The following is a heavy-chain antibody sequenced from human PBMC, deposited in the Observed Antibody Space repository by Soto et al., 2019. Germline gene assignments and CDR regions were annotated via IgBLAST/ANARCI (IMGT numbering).Heavy chain of an antibody. J-gene: IGHJ6*02. CDR1: GYSFTSYW. CDR2: IYPGDSDT. V-gene: IGHV5-51*01. CDR3: ARSYSSSWPYYYYGMDV. Sequence: PGESLKISCKGSGYSFTSYWIGRVRQMPGKGLEWMGIIYPGDSDTRYSPSFQGQVTISADKSISTAYLQWSSLKASDTAMYYCARSYSSSWPYYYYGMDVWGQGTTVTVSS. D-gene: IGHD6-13*01.